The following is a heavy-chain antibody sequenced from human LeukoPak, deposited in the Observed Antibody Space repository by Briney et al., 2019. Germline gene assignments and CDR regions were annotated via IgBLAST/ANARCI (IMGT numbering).Heavy chain of an antibody. CDR3: ARAFTSLEWLAHQDYYFDY. CDR1: GYTFTSYG. V-gene: IGHV1-18*01. Sequence: GASVKVSCKASGYTFTSYGISWVRQAPGQGLEWMGWISAYNGNTNYAQKLQGRVTMTTDTSTSTAYMELRSLRSDDTAVYYCARAFTSLEWLAHQDYYFDYWGQGTLVTVSS. CDR2: ISAYNGNT. D-gene: IGHD6-19*01. J-gene: IGHJ4*02.